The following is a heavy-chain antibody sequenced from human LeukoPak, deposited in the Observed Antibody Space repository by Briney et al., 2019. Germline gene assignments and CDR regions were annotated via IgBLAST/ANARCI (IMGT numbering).Heavy chain of an antibody. V-gene: IGHV4-4*07. CDR3: ARESQIAVAGTFDY. Sequence: SETLSLTCTVSGGSISSYYWSWIRQPAGKGLEWIGRIYTSGSTNYNPSLKSRVTISVDMSKNQFSLKLSSVTAADTAVYYCARESQIAVAGTFDYWGQGTLVTVSS. D-gene: IGHD6-19*01. CDR2: IYTSGST. CDR1: GGSISSYY. J-gene: IGHJ4*02.